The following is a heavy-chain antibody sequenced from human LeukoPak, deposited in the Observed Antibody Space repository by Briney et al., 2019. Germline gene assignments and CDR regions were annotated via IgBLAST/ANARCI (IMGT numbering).Heavy chain of an antibody. V-gene: IGHV1-2*06. Sequence: GASVKVSCKASGYTFTGYYMHWVRQAPGQGLEWMGRINPNSGGTNYAQKFQGRVTMTRDTSISPAYMELTRLRSDDTAVYYCARATAMVFFDYWGQGTLVTVSS. CDR3: ARATAMVFFDY. CDR2: INPNSGGT. D-gene: IGHD5-18*01. J-gene: IGHJ4*02. CDR1: GYTFTGYY.